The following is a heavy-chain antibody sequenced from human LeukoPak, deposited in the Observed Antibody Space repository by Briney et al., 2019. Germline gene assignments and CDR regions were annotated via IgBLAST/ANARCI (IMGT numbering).Heavy chain of an antibody. D-gene: IGHD3-22*01. CDR3: ARGQSYYDSSAYYYEGDAFDI. Sequence: GASVKVSCKASGYTFTSYGISWVRQAPGQGLEWMGWISAYNGNTNYAQKLQGRVTMTTDTSTSTAYMELRSLRSDDTAVYYCARGQSYYDSSAYYYEGDAFDIWGQGTMVTVSS. CDR2: ISAYNGNT. CDR1: GYTFTSYG. V-gene: IGHV1-18*01. J-gene: IGHJ3*02.